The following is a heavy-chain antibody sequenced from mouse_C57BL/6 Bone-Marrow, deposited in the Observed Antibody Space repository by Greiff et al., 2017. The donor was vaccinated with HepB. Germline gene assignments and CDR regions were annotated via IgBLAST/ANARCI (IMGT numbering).Heavy chain of an antibody. CDR2: IWGVGST. CDR1: GFSLTSYG. D-gene: IGHD3-2*02. V-gene: IGHV2-6*01. Sequence: VQGVESGPGLVAPSQSLSITCTVSGFSLTSYGVDWVRQSPGKGLEWLGVIWGVGSTNYNSALKSRLSISKDNSKSQVFLKMNSLQTDDTAMYYCASALDSSGYRFAYWGQGTLVTVSA. CDR3: ASALDSSGYRFAY. J-gene: IGHJ3*01.